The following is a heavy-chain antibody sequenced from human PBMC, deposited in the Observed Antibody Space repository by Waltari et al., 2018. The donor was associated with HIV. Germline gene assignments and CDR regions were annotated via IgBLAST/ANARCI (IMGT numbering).Heavy chain of an antibody. Sequence: QVHLQESGPGLVKPSATLSLTCTVSGGSISTSSYYWGWIRRPPRQGLERIGSFYDSETSYYNPSLKSRVTMSLDTSRNQFSLKLNSVTAADTAVYYCASDDREYCNDSSCWSFDPWGPGTLVTVSS. V-gene: IGHV4-39*01. CDR3: ASDDREYCNDSSCWSFDP. D-gene: IGHD3-22*01. CDR2: FYDSETS. J-gene: IGHJ5*02. CDR1: GGSISTSSYY.